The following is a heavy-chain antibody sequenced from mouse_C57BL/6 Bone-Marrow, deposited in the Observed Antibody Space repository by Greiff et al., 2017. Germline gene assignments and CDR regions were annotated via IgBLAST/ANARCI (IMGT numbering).Heavy chain of an antibody. CDR1: GYTFTSYG. CDR3: APVTTVVPRDFDY. CDR2: IYPRSGNT. J-gene: IGHJ2*01. D-gene: IGHD1-1*01. V-gene: IGHV1-81*01. Sequence: QVQLQQSGAELARPGASVKLSCKASGYTFTSYGISWVKQRTGQGLEWIGEIYPRSGNTYYNEKFKGKATLTADKSSRTAYMELRSLTSEDSAVYFCAPVTTVVPRDFDYWGQGTTLTVSS.